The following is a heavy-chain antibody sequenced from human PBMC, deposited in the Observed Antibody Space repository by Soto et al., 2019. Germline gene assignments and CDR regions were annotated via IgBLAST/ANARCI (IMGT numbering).Heavy chain of an antibody. D-gene: IGHD6-13*01. CDR1: GFTFDDYA. J-gene: IGHJ4*02. CDR2: ISWNSGSI. CDR3: AKDMTYSSSWYPN. Sequence: EVQLVESGGGLVQPGRSLRLSCAASGFTFDDYAMHWVQQAPGKGLEWVSGISWNSGSIGYADSVKGRFTISRDNAKNFLYLQMNSLRAEDTALYYCAKDMTYSSSWYPNWGQGTLVTVSS. V-gene: IGHV3-9*01.